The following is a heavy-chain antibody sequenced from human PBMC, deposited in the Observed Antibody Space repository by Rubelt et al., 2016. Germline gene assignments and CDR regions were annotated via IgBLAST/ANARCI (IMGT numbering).Heavy chain of an antibody. V-gene: IGHV3-30*18. CDR1: SSYG. Sequence: SSYGMHWVRQAPGKGLEWVAIISYDGDNKYNADSVKGRFTISRDNSKNTLFLQMNSLTAEDTAIYYCAKDYSSGWYEDWGQGTLVTVSS. CDR3: AKDYSSGWYED. D-gene: IGHD6-13*01. CDR2: ISYDGDNK. J-gene: IGHJ4*02.